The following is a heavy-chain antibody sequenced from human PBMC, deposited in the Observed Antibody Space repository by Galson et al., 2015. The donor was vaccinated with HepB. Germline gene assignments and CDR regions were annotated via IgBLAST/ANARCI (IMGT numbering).Heavy chain of an antibody. J-gene: IGHJ4*02. Sequence: SLRLSCAASGFTFSSYGMHWVRQAPGKGLEWVAVISYDGSNKYYADSVKGRFTISRDNSKNTLYLQMSSLRAEDTAVYYCAKGGSGTYYFDYWGQGTLVTVSS. CDR2: ISYDGSNK. CDR3: AKGGSGTYYFDY. D-gene: IGHD1-7*01. V-gene: IGHV3-30*18. CDR1: GFTFSSYG.